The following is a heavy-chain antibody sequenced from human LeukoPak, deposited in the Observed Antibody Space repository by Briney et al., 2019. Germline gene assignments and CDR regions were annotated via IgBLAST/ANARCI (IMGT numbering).Heavy chain of an antibody. CDR1: GYALTGYY. CDR3: ASEYCSSTSCYQSFDY. Sequence: ASVKVSCKASGYALTGYYMHWVRQAPGQGLEWMGWINPNSGGTNYAQKFQGRVTMTRDTSISTAYMELSRLRSDDTAVYYCASEYCSSTSCYQSFDYWGQGTLVTVSS. D-gene: IGHD2-2*01. J-gene: IGHJ4*02. V-gene: IGHV1-2*02. CDR2: INPNSGGT.